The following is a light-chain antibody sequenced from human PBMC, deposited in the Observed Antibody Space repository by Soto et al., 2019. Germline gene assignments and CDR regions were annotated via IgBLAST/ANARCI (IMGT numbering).Light chain of an antibody. CDR3: QQDSSCPLT. V-gene: IGKV3-15*01. Sequence: EIVMTQSPATLSVSPGERVTLSCRASQDIRSSLAWYQQKPCQAPRLLIYGSSIRATGVPATFSGSGSGTEFPLSISSLQSEHLGVYYCQQDSSCPLTFGGGTKVEIK. J-gene: IGKJ4*01. CDR2: GSS. CDR1: QDIRSS.